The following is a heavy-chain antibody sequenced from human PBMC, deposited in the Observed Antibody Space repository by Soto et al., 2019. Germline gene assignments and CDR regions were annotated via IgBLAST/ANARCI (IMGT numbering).Heavy chain of an antibody. Sequence: GGSLRLSCAASGFTFSPYSMYWVRQAPRKGLEWVSSINSISSYIFYADSVKGRFTTSRDNAKNSLYLQMNSLRAEDTAVYYCARSYCSGGNRYHNYYYYMDVWGKGTTVTVSS. J-gene: IGHJ6*03. V-gene: IGHV3-21*01. D-gene: IGHD2-15*01. CDR2: INSISSYI. CDR3: ARSYCSGGNRYHNYYYYMDV. CDR1: GFTFSPYS.